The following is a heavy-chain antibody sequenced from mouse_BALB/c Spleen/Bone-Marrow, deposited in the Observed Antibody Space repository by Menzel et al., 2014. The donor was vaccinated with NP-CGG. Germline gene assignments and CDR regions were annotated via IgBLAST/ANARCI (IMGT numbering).Heavy chain of an antibody. V-gene: IGHV14-3*02. CDR3: ASYYYGSSLFAY. J-gene: IGHJ3*01. D-gene: IGHD1-1*01. CDR1: GFNIKDTY. CDR2: IDPANGNT. Sequence: EVQLQQSGAELVKPGALVKLSCTASGFNIKDTYMHWVKQRPEQGLEWIGRIDPANGNTKYDPKFQGKATITADTSSNTAYLQLSSLTSEDTAVYYCASYYYGSSLFAYWGQGTLVTVSA.